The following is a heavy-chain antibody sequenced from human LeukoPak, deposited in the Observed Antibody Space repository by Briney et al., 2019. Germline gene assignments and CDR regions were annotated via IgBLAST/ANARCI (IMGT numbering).Heavy chain of an antibody. Sequence: GGSLRLSCAASGFTFSSYAMSWVRQAPGKGLEWVSAISGSGDSTYYADSVKGRFTISRDNSKNTLYLQMNSLRAEDTAVYYCAKGLEWSNYAFDIWGQGTMVTVSS. CDR3: AKGLEWSNYAFDI. CDR2: ISGSGDST. J-gene: IGHJ3*02. V-gene: IGHV3-23*01. CDR1: GFTFSSYA. D-gene: IGHD2-8*01.